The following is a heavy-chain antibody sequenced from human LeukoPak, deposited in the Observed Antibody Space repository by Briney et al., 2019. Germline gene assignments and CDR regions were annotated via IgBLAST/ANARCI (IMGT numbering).Heavy chain of an antibody. Sequence: SVKVSCKASGGTFSSYTISWVRQAPGQGLEWMGRIIPILGIANYAQKLQGRVTITADKSTSTAYMELSSLRSDDTAVYYCARDHTGTSMRFDPWGQGTLVTVSS. CDR1: GGTFSSYT. CDR2: IIPILGIA. V-gene: IGHV1-69*04. J-gene: IGHJ5*02. CDR3: ARDHTGTSMRFDP. D-gene: IGHD1-1*01.